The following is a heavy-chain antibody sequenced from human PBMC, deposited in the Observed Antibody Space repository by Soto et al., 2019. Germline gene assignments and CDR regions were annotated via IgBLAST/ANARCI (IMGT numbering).Heavy chain of an antibody. CDR2: IIPILGIA. CDR3: ARGRDGYNLAEYFQH. Sequence: SVKVSCKASGGTFSSYTISWVRQAPGQGLEWMGRIIPILGIANYAQKFQGRVTITADKSTSTAYMELSSLRSEDTAVYYCARGRDGYNLAEYFQHWGQGTLVTVSS. J-gene: IGHJ1*01. V-gene: IGHV1-69*02. CDR1: GGTFSSYT. D-gene: IGHD5-12*01.